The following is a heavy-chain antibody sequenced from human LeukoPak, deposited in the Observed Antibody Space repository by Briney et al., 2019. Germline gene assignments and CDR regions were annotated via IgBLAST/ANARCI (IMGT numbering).Heavy chain of an antibody. D-gene: IGHD3-3*01. CDR1: GFTFSSYA. CDR3: AKTRTPSITIFGGVSGWFDP. CDR2: ISGSGGST. Sequence: GGSLRLSCAASGFTFSSYAMSWVRQAPGKGLEWVSAISGSGGSTYYADSVKGRFTISRDNSKNTLYLQMNSLRAEDTAVYYCAKTRTPSITIFGGVSGWFDPWGQGTLVTVSS. V-gene: IGHV3-23*01. J-gene: IGHJ5*02.